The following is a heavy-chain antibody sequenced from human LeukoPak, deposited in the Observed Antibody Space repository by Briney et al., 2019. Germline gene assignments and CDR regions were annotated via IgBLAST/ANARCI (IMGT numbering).Heavy chain of an antibody. V-gene: IGHV1-3*01. CDR1: GYTFTSYA. J-gene: IGHJ6*02. CDR2: INAGNGNT. D-gene: IGHD6-6*01. CDR3: AREDSSSPYYYYYGMDV. Sequence: GASVKVSCKASGYTFTSYAMHWVRQAPGQRLEWMGWINAGNGNTKYSQKFQGRVTITRDTSASTAYMELSSLRSEDTAVYYCAREDSSSPYYYYYGMDVWGQGTTVTVSS.